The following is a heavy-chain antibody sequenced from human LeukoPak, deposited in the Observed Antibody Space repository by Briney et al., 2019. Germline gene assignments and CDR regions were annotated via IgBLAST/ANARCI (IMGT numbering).Heavy chain of an antibody. CDR3: ARDSATPQRGPWFDP. J-gene: IGHJ5*02. V-gene: IGHV1-18*01. CDR2: ISAYNGNT. D-gene: IGHD2-15*01. Sequence: ASVKVSCKASGCTFTSYDINWVRQAPGQGLEWMGWISAYNGNTNYAQKLQGRVTMTTDTSTSTAYMELRSLRSDDTAVYYCARDSATPQRGPWFDPWGQGTLVTVSS. CDR1: GCTFTSYD.